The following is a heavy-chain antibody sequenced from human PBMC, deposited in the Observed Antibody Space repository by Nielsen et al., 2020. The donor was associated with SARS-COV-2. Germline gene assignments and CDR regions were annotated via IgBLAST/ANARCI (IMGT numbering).Heavy chain of an antibody. D-gene: IGHD4-23*01. CDR2: INHSGST. Sequence: SETLSLTCAVYGGSFSGYYWSWIRQPPGKGLEWIGEINHSGSTNYNPSLKSRVTISVDTSKNQFSLKLSSVTAADTAVYYCARKRDYGGYDFLGQGTLVTVTS. CDR3: ARKRDYGGYDF. CDR1: GGSFSGYY. V-gene: IGHV4-34*01. J-gene: IGHJ4*02.